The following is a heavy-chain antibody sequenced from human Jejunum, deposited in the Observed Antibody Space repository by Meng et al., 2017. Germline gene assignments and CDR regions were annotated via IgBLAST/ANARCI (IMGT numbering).Heavy chain of an antibody. Sequence: QGQLGHVGSGLKKPGASVKVSCQASGYTFTTYAMNWVRQAPGQGLEWMGYINTNTGNPTYAQGFTGRFVFSLDTSVTTAYLQISNLKAEDTAMYYCAKDPTGAWNSDFWGQGTRVTGYS. D-gene: IGHD1-7*01. V-gene: IGHV7-4-1*02. CDR1: GYTFTTYA. CDR2: INTNTGNP. CDR3: AKDPTGAWNSDF. J-gene: IGHJ4*02.